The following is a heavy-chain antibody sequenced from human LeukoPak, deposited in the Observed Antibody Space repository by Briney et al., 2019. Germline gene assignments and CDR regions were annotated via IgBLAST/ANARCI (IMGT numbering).Heavy chain of an antibody. CDR3: ARGSSGYYGSGGYYIPYYFDY. V-gene: IGHV4-59*01. D-gene: IGHD3-10*01. Sequence: SETLSLTCAVSGGSISSYYWSWIRQPPGKGLEWIGYIYYSGSTNYNPSLKSRVTISVDTSKNQFSLKLSSVTAADTAVYYCARGSSGYYGSGGYYIPYYFDYWGQGTLVTVSS. J-gene: IGHJ4*02. CDR1: GGSISSYY. CDR2: IYYSGST.